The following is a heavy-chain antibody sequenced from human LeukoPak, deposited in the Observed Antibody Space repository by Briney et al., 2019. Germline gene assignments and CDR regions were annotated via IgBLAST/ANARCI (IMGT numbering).Heavy chain of an antibody. D-gene: IGHD5-18*01. V-gene: IGHV3-53*01. Sequence: GGSLRLSCAASGFTVSSNYMSWVRQAPGKGLEWVSVIYSGGSTYYADSVKGRFTISRDNSKNTLYLQMNSPRAEDTAVYYCARLNVDTAMALDYWGQGTLVTVSS. CDR1: GFTVSSNY. J-gene: IGHJ4*02. CDR3: ARLNVDTAMALDY. CDR2: IYSGGST.